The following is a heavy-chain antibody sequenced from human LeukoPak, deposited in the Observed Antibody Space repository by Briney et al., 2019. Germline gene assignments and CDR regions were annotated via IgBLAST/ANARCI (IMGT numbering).Heavy chain of an antibody. CDR1: GGSISSHY. J-gene: IGHJ5*02. V-gene: IGHV4-34*01. D-gene: IGHD6-19*01. CDR3: ARGHISLRYSSGWYRDRNWFDP. CDR2: INHSRST. Sequence: SETLSLTCTVSGGSISSHYWSWIRQPPGKGLEWIGEINHSRSTNYNPSLKSRVTISVDTSKNQFSLKLSSVTAADTAVYYCARGHISLRYSSGWYRDRNWFDPWGQGTLVTVSS.